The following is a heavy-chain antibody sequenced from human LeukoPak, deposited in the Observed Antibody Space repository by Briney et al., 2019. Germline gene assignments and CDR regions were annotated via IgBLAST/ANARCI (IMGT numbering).Heavy chain of an antibody. J-gene: IGHJ4*02. Sequence: PSETLSLTCTVSGGSISNDYWSWIRQPPGKGLEWIGYISDIGRINYDASLKSRITISGDTSKNLFSLKVKSVTAADTAVYYCARQVQLVEFDSWGQGTLVTVSS. CDR3: ARQVQLVEFDS. D-gene: IGHD2-15*01. CDR2: ISDIGRI. V-gene: IGHV4-59*08. CDR1: GGSISNDY.